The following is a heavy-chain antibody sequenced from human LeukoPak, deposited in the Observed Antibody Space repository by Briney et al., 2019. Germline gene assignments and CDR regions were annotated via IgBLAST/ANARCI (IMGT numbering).Heavy chain of an antibody. CDR2: INHSGST. Sequence: GSLRLSCAASGFTFSSYAMTWVRQPPGKGLEWIGEINHSGSTNYNPSLKSRVTISVDTSKNQFSLKLSSVTAADTAVYYCARRGMTTMKNWGQGTLVTVSS. J-gene: IGHJ4*02. D-gene: IGHD4-17*01. CDR1: GFTFSSYA. V-gene: IGHV4-34*01. CDR3: ARRGMTTMKN.